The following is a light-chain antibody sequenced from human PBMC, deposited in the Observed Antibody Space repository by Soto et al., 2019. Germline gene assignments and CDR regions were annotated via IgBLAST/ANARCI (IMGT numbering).Light chain of an antibody. CDR2: GAS. J-gene: IGKJ4*02. V-gene: IGKV3-15*01. Sequence: EILMTQSPATLSVSPGERVILSCRASQSVGSTLAWYQQKPGQAPRLLIRGASTRAPGVPARVSGSGSGTEFTLTISSLQSEDFAVYNCKQYSPSLTFGGGTTLEIK. CDR3: KQYSPSLT. CDR1: QSVGST.